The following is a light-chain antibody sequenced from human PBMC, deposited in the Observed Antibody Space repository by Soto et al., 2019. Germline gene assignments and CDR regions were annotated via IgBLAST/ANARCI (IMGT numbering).Light chain of an antibody. J-gene: IGKJ1*01. CDR3: QQYGSPPPRR. CDR1: QSVSNDF. CDR2: GAS. V-gene: IGKV3-20*01. Sequence: EIVLTQSPGILSLSPGERATLSCRASQSVSNDFLAWYQQKPGQAPRLLIYGASTRATDVPDRFSGSGSEEDFTLSISRLEPEDVAVYYCQQYGSPPPRRFGQGTKGDIK.